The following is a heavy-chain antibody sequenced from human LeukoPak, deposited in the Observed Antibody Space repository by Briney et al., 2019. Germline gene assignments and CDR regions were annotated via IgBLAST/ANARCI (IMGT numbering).Heavy chain of an antibody. CDR2: ICSNGCST. V-gene: IGHV3-64*01. D-gene: IGHD6-19*01. CDR3: ARGPLQSVAGTFFDY. CDR1: GFPFSSYA. Sequence: GGPLRLSCGASGFPFSSYAMPWVRQAPGKGLEYVSAICSNGCSTYYANSVKGRFTISRDNSTNTLYLQMGSLRAEDMAVYYCARGPLQSVAGTFFDYWGQGTPVTVSS. J-gene: IGHJ4*02.